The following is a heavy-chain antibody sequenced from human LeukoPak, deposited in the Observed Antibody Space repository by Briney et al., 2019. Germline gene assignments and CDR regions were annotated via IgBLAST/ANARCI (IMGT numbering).Heavy chain of an antibody. CDR3: ARKPTGGRGYFDP. CDR1: GASISRGGYD. J-gene: IGHJ5*02. D-gene: IGHD1-26*01. Sequence: EASETLSLTCTVAGASISRGGYDWGWIRQHPGKGLEWIGYFYYSGGTYYNPSRKSRVTISVDTSKNHFSLKLSSVTAADTAVYYCARKPTGGRGYFDPWGQGTLVTVSS. V-gene: IGHV4-31*03. CDR2: FYYSGGT.